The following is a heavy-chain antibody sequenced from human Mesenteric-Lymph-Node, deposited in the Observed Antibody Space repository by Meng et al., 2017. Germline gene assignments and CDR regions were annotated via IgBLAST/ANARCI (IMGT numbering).Heavy chain of an antibody. CDR3: ATYSDPFYYGSGIFGDALDI. D-gene: IGHD3-10*01. CDR1: GGSISSYY. Sequence: GSLRLSCTVSGGSISSYYWSWIRQPPGKGLEWIGYIYYSGSTNYSPSLKSRVTISIDTSKKQVSLTLSSVTAADTAIYYCATYSDPFYYGSGIFGDALDIWGQGTMVTVSS. CDR2: IYYSGST. V-gene: IGHV4-59*01. J-gene: IGHJ3*02.